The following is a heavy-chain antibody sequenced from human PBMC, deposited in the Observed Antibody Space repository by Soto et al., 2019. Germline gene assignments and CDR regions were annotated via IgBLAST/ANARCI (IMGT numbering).Heavy chain of an antibody. D-gene: IGHD3-10*01. CDR3: ARDFAQFGELLSTDY. V-gene: IGHV1-18*01. CDR2: ISAYNGNT. Sequence: QVQLVQSGAEVKKPGASVKVSCKASGYTFTSYGISWVRQAPGQGLEWMGWISAYNGNTNYAQKLQGRVTMTTDTSTSTAYMELRSMRSDDTAVYYCARDFAQFGELLSTDYWGQGTLVTVSS. CDR1: GYTFTSYG. J-gene: IGHJ4*02.